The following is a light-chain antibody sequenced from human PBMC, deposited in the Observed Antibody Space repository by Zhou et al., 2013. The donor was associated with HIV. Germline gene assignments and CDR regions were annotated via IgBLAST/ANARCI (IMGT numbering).Light chain of an antibody. J-gene: IGKJ4*01. CDR1: QSISSY. CDR2: AAS. Sequence: DIQMTQSPSSLSASVGDRVTITCRASQSISSYLNWYQQKPGKAPKLLIYAASSLQSGVPSRFSGSGSGTDFTLTISSLQPEDFATYYCQQANSFPGEVTFGGGTKVEIK. V-gene: IGKV1-39*01. CDR3: QQANSFPGEVT.